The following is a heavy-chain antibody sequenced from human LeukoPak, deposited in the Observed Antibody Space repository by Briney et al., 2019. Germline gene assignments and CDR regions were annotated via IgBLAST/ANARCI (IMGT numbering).Heavy chain of an antibody. J-gene: IGHJ4*02. D-gene: IGHD3-3*01. CDR2: IRYDGSNK. CDR3: AKEEDDFWSGYYGY. V-gene: IGHV3-30*02. CDR1: GFTFSSYG. Sequence: GGSLRLSCAASGFTFSSYGMHWVRQAPGKGLEWVAFIRYDGSNKYYADSVKGRFTISRDNSKNTLYLQMNSLRAEDTAVYYCAKEEDDFWSGYYGYWGQGTLVTVSS.